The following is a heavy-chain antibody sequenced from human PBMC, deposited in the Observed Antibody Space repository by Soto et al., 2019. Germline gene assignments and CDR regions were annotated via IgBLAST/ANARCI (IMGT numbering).Heavy chain of an antibody. Sequence: SETLSLTCAVYGGSFSGYYCSWIRQPPGKGLEWIGEINHSGSTNYNPSLKSRVTISVDTSKNQFSLKLSSVTAADTAVYYCARDGSYNWNYRSYYYMDVRGKGTTVTVSS. V-gene: IGHV4-34*01. D-gene: IGHD1-7*01. J-gene: IGHJ6*03. CDR3: ARDGSYNWNYRSYYYMDV. CDR1: GGSFSGYY. CDR2: INHSGST.